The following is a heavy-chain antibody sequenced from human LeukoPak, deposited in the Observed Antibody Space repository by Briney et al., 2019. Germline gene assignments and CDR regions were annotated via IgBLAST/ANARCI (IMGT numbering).Heavy chain of an antibody. CDR1: GYTFTSYG. D-gene: IGHD2-2*02. CDR2: ISAYNGNT. CDR3: ARWAGNIVVVPAAIQWFDP. V-gene: IGHV1-18*01. Sequence: ASVKVSCKASGYTFTSYGISWVRQAPGQGLEWVGWISAYNGNTNYAQKLQGRVTMTTDTSTSTAYMELRSLRSDDTAVYYCARWAGNIVVVPAAIQWFDPWGQGTLVTVSS. J-gene: IGHJ5*02.